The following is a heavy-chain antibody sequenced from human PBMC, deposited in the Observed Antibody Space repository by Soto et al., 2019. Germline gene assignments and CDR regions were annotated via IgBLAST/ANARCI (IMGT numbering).Heavy chain of an antibody. D-gene: IGHD3-10*01. Sequence: ASVKVYCKSSGYTFTAYYMHWVRQAPGQGLEWMGWINPNSGGTNYAQKFQGWVTMTRDTSISTAYMELSRLRSDDTAVYYCARGGRGAKAYYYYGMDVWGQGTTVTVSS. CDR1: GYTFTAYY. CDR3: ARGGRGAKAYYYYGMDV. V-gene: IGHV1-2*04. CDR2: INPNSGGT. J-gene: IGHJ6*02.